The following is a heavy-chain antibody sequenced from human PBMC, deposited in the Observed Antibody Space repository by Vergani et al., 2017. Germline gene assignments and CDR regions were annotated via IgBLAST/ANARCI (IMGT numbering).Heavy chain of an antibody. CDR3: AREYSSTSGRAFDF. CDR2: VSTGTKSQ. V-gene: IGHV3-48*01. D-gene: IGHD2-2*01. CDR1: GFDFSSYI. J-gene: IGHJ3*01. Sequence: QLVESGGGWVQPGGSLRLSCVVSGFDFSSYIMNWVRQAPGKGLEWVSFVSTGTKSQSYAESVKGRFTISRVSAKNSLYLQMDSLRAEDTAVYYCAREYSSTSGRAFDFWGQGTKVTVSS.